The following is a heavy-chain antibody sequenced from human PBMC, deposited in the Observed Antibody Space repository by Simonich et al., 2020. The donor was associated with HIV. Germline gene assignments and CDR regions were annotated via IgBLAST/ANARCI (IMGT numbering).Heavy chain of an antibody. CDR1: GFTFSSYA. Sequence: QVQLVESGGGVVQPGRSLRLSCAASGFTFSSYAMHWVRQAPGKGIAWVAVISYDGSNKYYADSVKGRFTISRDNSKNTLYLQMNSLRAEDTAVYYCASGGSISSVWADDYWGQGTLVTVSS. CDR3: ASGGSISSVWADDY. D-gene: IGHD3-16*01. CDR2: ISYDGSNK. V-gene: IGHV3-30*07. J-gene: IGHJ4*02.